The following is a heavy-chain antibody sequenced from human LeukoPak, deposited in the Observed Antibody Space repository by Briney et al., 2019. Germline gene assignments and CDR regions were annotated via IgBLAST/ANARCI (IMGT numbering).Heavy chain of an antibody. V-gene: IGHV1-3*01. J-gene: IGHJ4*02. Sequence: ASVKVSCKASGYTSTNYVIHWVRQAPGQRPEWMGWINAGNGDTKYSHHLQGRVTITRDTSASTAYMEMSSLTSEDTALYYCARDDCGDTCYPGGYWGQGTLVTVSS. CDR2: INAGNGDT. CDR1: GYTSTNYV. CDR3: ARDDCGDTCYPGGY. D-gene: IGHD2-21*01.